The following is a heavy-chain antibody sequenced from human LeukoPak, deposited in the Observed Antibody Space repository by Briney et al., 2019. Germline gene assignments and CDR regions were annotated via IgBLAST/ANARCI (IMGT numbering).Heavy chain of an antibody. CDR1: GGSISSYY. Sequence: SETLSLTCTVSGGSISSYYWSWLRQPPGKGLEWIGYIYYSGSTNYNPSPKSRVTISVDTSKNQFSLKLSSVTAADTAVYYCAREDDYSNYNWFDPWGQGTLVTVSS. V-gene: IGHV4-59*01. CDR3: AREDDYSNYNWFDP. J-gene: IGHJ5*02. D-gene: IGHD4-11*01. CDR2: IYYSGST.